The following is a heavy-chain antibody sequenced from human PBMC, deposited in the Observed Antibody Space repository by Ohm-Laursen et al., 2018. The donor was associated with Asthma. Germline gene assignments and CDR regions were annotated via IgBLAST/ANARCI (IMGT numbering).Heavy chain of an antibody. V-gene: IGHV3-11*06. D-gene: IGHD6-13*01. CDR2: ISSSSSYI. CDR1: GFIFSDYY. CDR3: ARGTISWAYYFDY. J-gene: IGHJ4*02. Sequence: SLRLSCAASGFIFSDYYMSWIRQAPGKGLEWVSSISSSSSYIYYADSVKGRFTISRDNAKNSLYLQMNSLRAEDTAVYYCARGTISWAYYFDYWGQGTLVTVSS.